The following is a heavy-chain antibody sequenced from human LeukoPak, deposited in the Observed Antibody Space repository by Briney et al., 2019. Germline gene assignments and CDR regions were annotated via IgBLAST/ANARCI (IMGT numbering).Heavy chain of an antibody. J-gene: IGHJ4*02. CDR3: ARDPGTVTTSFDY. CDR2: INHSGST. CDR1: GASLSGYY. Sequence: SETLSLTCAVYGASLSGYYWSWIRQPPGKGLEWIGEINHSGSTNYNPSLKSRVTISVDTSKNQFSLKLSSVTAADTAVNYCARDPGTVTTSFDYWGQGALVTVSS. V-gene: IGHV4-34*01. D-gene: IGHD4-17*01.